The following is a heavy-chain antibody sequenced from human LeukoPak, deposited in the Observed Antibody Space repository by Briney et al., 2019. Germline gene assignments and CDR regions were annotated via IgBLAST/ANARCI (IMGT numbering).Heavy chain of an antibody. CDR3: ARRCSGGSCYSVGAFDI. D-gene: IGHD2-15*01. Sequence: GGSLRLSXAASGFTVSSNYMSWVRQAPGKGLEWVSVIYSGGSTYYADSVKGRFTISRDNSKNTLYLQMNSLRAEDTAVYYCARRCSGGSCYSVGAFDIWGQGTMVTVSS. V-gene: IGHV3-53*01. CDR1: GFTVSSNY. J-gene: IGHJ3*02. CDR2: IYSGGST.